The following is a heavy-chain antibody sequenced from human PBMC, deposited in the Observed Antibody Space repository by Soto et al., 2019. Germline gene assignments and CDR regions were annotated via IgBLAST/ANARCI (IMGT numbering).Heavy chain of an antibody. V-gene: IGHV3-23*01. D-gene: IGHD6-19*01. CDR3: AKDFGIAVAGQYNWFDP. J-gene: IGHJ5*02. Sequence: PGGSLRLSCAASGFTFSSYAMSWVRQAPGKGLEWVSAISGSGGSTYYADSVKGRFTISRDNSKNTLYLQMNSLRAEDTAVYYCAKDFGIAVAGQYNWFDPWGQGTLVTVSS. CDR1: GFTFSSYA. CDR2: ISGSGGST.